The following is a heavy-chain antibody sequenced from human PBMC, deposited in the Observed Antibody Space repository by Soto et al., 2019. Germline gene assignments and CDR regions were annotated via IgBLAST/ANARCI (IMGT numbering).Heavy chain of an antibody. CDR3: AKDGADPYYYYYYYMDV. CDR2: ISGSGGST. J-gene: IGHJ6*03. V-gene: IGHV3-23*01. Sequence: PGGSLRLSCAASGFTFSSYAMSWVRQAPGKGLEWVSAISGSGGSTYYADSVKGRFTISRDNSKNTLYLQMNSLRAEDTAVYYCAKDGADPYYYYYYYMDVWGKGTTVTVSS. D-gene: IGHD1-26*01. CDR1: GFTFSSYA.